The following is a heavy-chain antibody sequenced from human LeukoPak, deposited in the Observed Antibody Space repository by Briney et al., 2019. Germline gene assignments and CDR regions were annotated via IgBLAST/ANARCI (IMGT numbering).Heavy chain of an antibody. J-gene: IGHJ4*02. CDR2: ISFDENIK. V-gene: IGHV3-30-3*01. CDR1: GFTFSNYA. CDR3: AKDSSGWYAGSH. D-gene: IGHD6-19*01. Sequence: GGSLRLSCGASGFTFSNYAMHWVRQAPGKGLEWVAVISFDENIKYYADSVKGRFTVSRDNSENTLYLQMNNLRAEDTAVYYCAKDSSGWYAGSHWGQGTLVTVSS.